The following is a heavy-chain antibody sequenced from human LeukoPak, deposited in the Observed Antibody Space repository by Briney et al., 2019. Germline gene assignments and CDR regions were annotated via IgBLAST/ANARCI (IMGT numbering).Heavy chain of an antibody. CDR3: ARGFGELLYVY. V-gene: IGHV4-34*01. CDR2: INHSGST. Sequence: SETLSLACAVYGGSFSGCYWSWIRQPPGKGLEWIREINHSGSTNYNPSLKSRVTISVDTSKNQFSLKLSSMTAADTAVYYCARGFGELLYVYWGQGTLVTVSS. J-gene: IGHJ4*02. D-gene: IGHD3-10*01. CDR1: GGSFSGCY.